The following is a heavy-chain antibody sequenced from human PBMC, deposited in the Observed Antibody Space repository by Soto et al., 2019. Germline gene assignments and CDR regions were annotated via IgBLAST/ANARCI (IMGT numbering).Heavy chain of an antibody. J-gene: IGHJ4*02. CDR2: ISGSGGST. Sequence: GGSLRLSCAVPGFTFSSYAMSCVRQAPGKGLEWVSAISGSGGSTYYADSVKGRFTISRDNSKNTLYLQMNSLRAEDTAVYYCAKVPSPSSSYPQGSWGQGTLVTVSS. CDR1: GFTFSSYA. D-gene: IGHD6-13*01. CDR3: AKVPSPSSSYPQGS. V-gene: IGHV3-23*01.